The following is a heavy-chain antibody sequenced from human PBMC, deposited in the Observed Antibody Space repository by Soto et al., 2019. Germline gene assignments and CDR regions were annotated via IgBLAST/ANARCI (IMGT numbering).Heavy chain of an antibody. CDR3: TRLLVCGPSSWGNCFDC. J-gene: IGHJ5*01. Sequence: PSETLSLTCSVSGGPISSSNYYWGWIRQSPGKGLEWIASVDHSGHSYYNPSLRSRVTVSVETSKNQFSLKVTSVTAADTATYYGTRLLVCGPSSWGNCFDCWGQGTRVTVSS. D-gene: IGHD6-6*01. CDR1: GGPISSSNYY. CDR2: VDHSGHS. V-gene: IGHV4-39*01.